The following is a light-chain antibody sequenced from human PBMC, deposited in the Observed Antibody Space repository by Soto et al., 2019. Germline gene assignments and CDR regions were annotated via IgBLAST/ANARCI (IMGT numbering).Light chain of an antibody. Sequence: IQMTQSPSTLSAXVGDXVTIXXRASQSISTYLAWYQQKPGKAPKLLIYKASTLKSGVPSRFSGSGSGTEFTLTISSLQPDDFATYYCQHYNSYSEAFGQGSKAEI. CDR1: QSISTY. CDR2: KAS. CDR3: QHYNSYSEA. J-gene: IGKJ1*01. V-gene: IGKV1-5*03.